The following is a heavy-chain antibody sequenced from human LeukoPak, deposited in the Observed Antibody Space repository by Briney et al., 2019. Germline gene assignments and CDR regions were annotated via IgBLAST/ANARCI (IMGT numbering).Heavy chain of an antibody. CDR1: GFTFSSYA. CDR3: ASQYYYDSSGYYPLDY. V-gene: IGHV3-30-3*01. J-gene: IGHJ4*02. D-gene: IGHD3-22*01. CDR2: ISYDGSNK. Sequence: GGSLRLSCAASGFTFSSYAMHWVRQAPGKRLEWVAVISYDGSNKYYADSVKGRFTISRDNSKNTLYLQMNSLRAEDTAVYYCASQYYYDSSGYYPLDYWGQGTLVTVSS.